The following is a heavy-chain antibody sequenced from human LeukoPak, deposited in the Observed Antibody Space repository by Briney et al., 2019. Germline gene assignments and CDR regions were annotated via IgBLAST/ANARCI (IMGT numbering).Heavy chain of an antibody. CDR1: GFTFDTYA. CDR3: AKEVTRRSSGSPYDY. D-gene: IGHD6-19*01. CDR2: ISGSGTNT. Sequence: GGSLRLSCAASGFTFDTYALSWVRRAPGKGLEWVSAISGSGTNTYYADSVKGRFTISRDNSKNTLYLQMNSLRAEDTAVYYRAKEVTRRSSGSPYDYWGQGTLVTVSS. V-gene: IGHV3-23*01. J-gene: IGHJ4*02.